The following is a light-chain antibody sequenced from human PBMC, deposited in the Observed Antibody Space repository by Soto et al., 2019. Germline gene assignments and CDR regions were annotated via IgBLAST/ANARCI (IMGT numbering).Light chain of an antibody. Sequence: EIVMTQSPATLSVSPGERATLSCRARQSISSNLAWYQHKPGQAPRLLIYGASTRATGIPARFSGSGSGTEFTLTISSLQSEDVAVYYCQQYNNWPPWTFGQGTKVEIK. V-gene: IGKV3-15*01. CDR3: QQYNNWPPWT. CDR2: GAS. J-gene: IGKJ1*01. CDR1: QSISSN.